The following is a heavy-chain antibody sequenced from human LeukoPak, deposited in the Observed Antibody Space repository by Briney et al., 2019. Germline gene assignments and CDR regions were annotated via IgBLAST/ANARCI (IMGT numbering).Heavy chain of an antibody. Sequence: ASVKVSCKASGYTFTGYYMHWVRQAPGQRLEWMGWINAGNGNTKYSQEFQGRVTITRDTSANTAYMELSSLRSEDMAVYYCARIFLGDYGDYTRAAFDIWGQGTMVTVSS. CDR1: GYTFTGYY. V-gene: IGHV1-3*03. CDR3: ARIFLGDYGDYTRAAFDI. CDR2: INAGNGNT. D-gene: IGHD4-17*01. J-gene: IGHJ3*02.